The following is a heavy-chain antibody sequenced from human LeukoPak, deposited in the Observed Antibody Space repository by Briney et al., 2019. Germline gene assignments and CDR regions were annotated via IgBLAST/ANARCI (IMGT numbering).Heavy chain of an antibody. CDR1: GYTFTSYD. CDR3: ARVLSKWELSLYY. CDR2: MNPNSGNT. V-gene: IGHV1-8*01. J-gene: IGHJ4*02. D-gene: IGHD3-16*02. Sequence: ASVKVSCKASGYTFTSYDINWVRQATGQGLEWMGWMNPNSGNTGYAQKFQGRVTMTRNTSISTAYMELSSLRSEDTAVYYCARVLSKWELSLYYWSQGTLVTVSS.